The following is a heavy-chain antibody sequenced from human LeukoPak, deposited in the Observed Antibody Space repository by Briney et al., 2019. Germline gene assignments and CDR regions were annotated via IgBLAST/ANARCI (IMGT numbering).Heavy chain of an antibody. Sequence: SCKASGYTFTGYSMHWVRQAPGKGLEWVAVISYDGSNKYYADSVKGRFTISRDNSKNTLYLQMNSLRAEDTAVYYCAKWKGMEIDYWGQGTLVTVSS. CDR3: AKWKGMEIDY. CDR1: GYTFTGYS. V-gene: IGHV3-30*18. CDR2: ISYDGSNK. D-gene: IGHD1-1*01. J-gene: IGHJ4*02.